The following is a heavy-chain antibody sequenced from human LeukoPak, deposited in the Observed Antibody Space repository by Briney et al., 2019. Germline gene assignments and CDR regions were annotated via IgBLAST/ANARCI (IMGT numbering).Heavy chain of an antibody. CDR2: TYYRSKWYD. J-gene: IGHJ6*02. Sequence: SQTLSLTCAISGDSVSSNSAAWNWIRQSPSIALEWLGRTYYRSKWYDDYAVSMKSRVTINPDTSKNQFSLQLNSVTPEDTAVYYCARGRPAYYGMDVWGQGTTVTVSS. CDR1: GDSVSSNSAA. CDR3: ARGRPAYYGMDV. V-gene: IGHV6-1*01.